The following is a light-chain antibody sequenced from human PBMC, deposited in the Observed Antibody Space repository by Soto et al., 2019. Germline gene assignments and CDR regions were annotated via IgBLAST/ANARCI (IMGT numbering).Light chain of an antibody. CDR3: MIWHNSAYV. CDR1: SGIDVSTYR. Sequence: QTVLTQAASLSASPGASASLTCTLLSGIDVSTYRIYWYQQKPGSPPQYLLNYKSDSDKQQGSGVPSRFSGSKDVSANAGILLISGLQSEDDAEYYCMIWHNSAYVFGTGTKVTVL. J-gene: IGLJ1*01. CDR2: YKSDSDK. V-gene: IGLV5-45*01.